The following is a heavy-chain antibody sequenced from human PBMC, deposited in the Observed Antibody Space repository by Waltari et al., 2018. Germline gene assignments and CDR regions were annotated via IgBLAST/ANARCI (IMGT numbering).Heavy chain of an antibody. J-gene: IGHJ3*02. D-gene: IGHD5-12*01. CDR3: ARGRDGYIQDVFDI. Sequence: EVQLVESGGGLVQPGESLRLSCAASGFTFSTSHMNWVRQAPGKGLEWVSYISSSTTTYYADYVKGRFTISRDNAKNSLYLQMNSLRAEDTALYYCARGRDGYIQDVFDIWGQGTMVSVSS. CDR1: GFTFSTSH. CDR2: ISSSTTT. V-gene: IGHV3-48*01.